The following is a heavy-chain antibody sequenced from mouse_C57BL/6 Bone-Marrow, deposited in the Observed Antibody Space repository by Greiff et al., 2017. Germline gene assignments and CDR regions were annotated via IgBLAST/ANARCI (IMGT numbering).Heavy chain of an antibody. J-gene: IGHJ1*03. Sequence: EVQLQESGPELVKPGASVKMSCKASGYTFTDYNMHWVKQSHGKSLEWIGYINPNNGGTSYNQKFKGKATLTVNKSSSTAYMELRSLTSEDSAVYYCARGLRLRYFDVWGTGTTVTVSS. CDR1: GYTFTDYN. CDR2: INPNNGGT. V-gene: IGHV1-22*01. CDR3: ARGLRLRYFDV. D-gene: IGHD3-2*02.